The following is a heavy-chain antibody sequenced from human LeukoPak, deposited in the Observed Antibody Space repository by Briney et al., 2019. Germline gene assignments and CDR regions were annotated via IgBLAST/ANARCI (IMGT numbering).Heavy chain of an antibody. CDR1: GFTFNNYA. D-gene: IGHD3-22*01. J-gene: IGHJ4*02. V-gene: IGHV3-23*01. Sequence: GGSLRLSCAASGFTFNNYAMSWVRQAQGKGLEWVSAISGSGGSTYYADSVKGRFTISRDNSKNTLYLQMNSLRAEDTAVYYCAKEDRYDSSGYPVRWGQGTLVTVSS. CDR2: ISGSGGST. CDR3: AKEDRYDSSGYPVR.